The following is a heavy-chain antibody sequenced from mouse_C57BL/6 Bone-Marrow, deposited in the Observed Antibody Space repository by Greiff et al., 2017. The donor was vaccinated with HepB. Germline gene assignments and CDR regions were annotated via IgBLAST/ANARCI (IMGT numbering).Heavy chain of an antibody. CDR3: TTSTEGFDY. J-gene: IGHJ3*01. Sequence: VQLQQPGAELVRPGASVKLSCTASGFNIKDDYMHWVKQRPEQGLEWIGWIDPENGDTEYASKFQGKATITADTSSNTAYLQLSSLTSEDTAVYYCTTSTEGFDYWGQGTLVTVSA. V-gene: IGHV14-4*01. CDR2: IDPENGDT. D-gene: IGHD4-1*02. CDR1: GFNIKDDY.